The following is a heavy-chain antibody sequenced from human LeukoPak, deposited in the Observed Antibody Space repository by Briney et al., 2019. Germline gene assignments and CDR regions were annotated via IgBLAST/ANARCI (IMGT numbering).Heavy chain of an antibody. Sequence: PGGSLRLSSAASGFTVSSNYMSWVRQAPGKGLEWVSVIYSGGSTYYADSVKGRFTISRDNSKNTLYLQMNSLRAEDTAVYYCARDATGYNDDCWGQGTLVTVPS. CDR3: ARDATGYNDDC. D-gene: IGHD5-24*01. CDR2: IYSGGST. J-gene: IGHJ4*02. CDR1: GFTVSSNY. V-gene: IGHV3-53*01.